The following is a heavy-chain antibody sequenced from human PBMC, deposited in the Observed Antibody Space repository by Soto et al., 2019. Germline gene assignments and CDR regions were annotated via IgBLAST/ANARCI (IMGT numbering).Heavy chain of an antibody. CDR1: GFTFSSYG. D-gene: IGHD3-3*02. J-gene: IGHJ6*02. Sequence: QVQLVESGGGVVQPGRSLRLSCAASGFTFSSYGMHWVRQAPGKGLEWVAVISYDGSNKYYADSVKGRFTISRDNSKNPLYLQMTSLTAEVTAVYYCAHHLSPPHYYYCLDVWGQGTTVTVSS. CDR3: AHHLSPPHYYYCLDV. V-gene: IGHV3-30*03. CDR2: ISYDGSNK.